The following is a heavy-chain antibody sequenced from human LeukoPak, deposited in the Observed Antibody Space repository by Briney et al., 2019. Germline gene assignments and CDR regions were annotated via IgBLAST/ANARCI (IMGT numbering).Heavy chain of an antibody. D-gene: IGHD2-15*01. V-gene: IGHV3-30*04. Sequence: PGTSLRLSRAASGFTFSTYAMHWVRQAPGKGLEWVAIISYGGRNKYYGDSVKGRFTISRDDSKDTLFLEMNSLRAEDTAVYYCARDLYCSGVGCARTPYYDYYGMDVWGEGTTVTVSS. J-gene: IGHJ6*04. CDR2: ISYGGRNK. CDR3: ARDLYCSGVGCARTPYYDYYGMDV. CDR1: GFTFSTYA.